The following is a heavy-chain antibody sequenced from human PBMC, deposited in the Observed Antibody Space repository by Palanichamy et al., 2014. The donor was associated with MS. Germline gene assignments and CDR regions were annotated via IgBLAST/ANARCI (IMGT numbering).Heavy chain of an antibody. V-gene: IGHV3-74*01. CDR3: AASVAGNY. CDR2: IKSDGSST. J-gene: IGHJ4*02. CDR1: GISPSGTYW. D-gene: IGHD6-19*01. Sequence: EVQLVESGGGLVQPGGSLRLSCAASGISPSGTYWMHWVRQAPGKGPVWVSRIKSDGSSTSYADSVKGRFTISRDNAKNTLYLQMNSLRVEDTAVYYCAASVAGNYWGQGTLVTVSS.